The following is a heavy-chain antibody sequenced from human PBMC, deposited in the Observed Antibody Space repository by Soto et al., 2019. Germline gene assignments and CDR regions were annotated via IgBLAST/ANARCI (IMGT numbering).Heavy chain of an antibody. J-gene: IGHJ4*02. CDR1: GDSISSYY. D-gene: IGHD2-8*01. Sequence: PSETLSLTCTVSGDSISSYYWSWIRQPPGKGLEWIGYSYYSGTSNYNPSLKSRVTISLDMSKNQISLKVRSVTAADTAVYHCVRHHRDTNGYYFDYWGQGTLVTVSS. V-gene: IGHV4-59*08. CDR3: VRHHRDTNGYYFDY. CDR2: SYYSGTS.